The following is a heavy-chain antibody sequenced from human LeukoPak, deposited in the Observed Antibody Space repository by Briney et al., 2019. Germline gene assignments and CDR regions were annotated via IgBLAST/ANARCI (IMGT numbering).Heavy chain of an antibody. CDR1: GFTFTHHT. CDR3: ARDRSSGWYGLSYYYYGMDV. V-gene: IGHV1-18*01. J-gene: IGHJ6*02. D-gene: IGHD6-19*01. CDR2: ISAYNGNT. Sequence: ASVKVSCKASGFTFTHHTFSWVRQAPGHGLEWMGWISAYNGNTNYAQKLQGRVTMTTDTSTSTAYMELRSLRSDDTAVYYCARDRSSGWYGLSYYYYGMDVWGQGTTVTVSS.